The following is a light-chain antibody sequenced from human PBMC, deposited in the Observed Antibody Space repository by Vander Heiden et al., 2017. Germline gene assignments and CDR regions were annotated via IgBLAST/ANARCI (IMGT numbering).Light chain of an antibody. J-gene: IGKJ3*01. CDR2: AAS. Sequence: SQFTQSPFSLSASVGDRVTITCRARQGISGCLAWYQQKPSKAPRLRIYAASTLQSGGPPRFSGSGSGTDFALTISSLQPEDFATYYCQHIKSYPVLTVGPGTKVDIQ. CDR1: QGISGC. V-gene: IGKV1-9*01. CDR3: QHIKSYPVLT.